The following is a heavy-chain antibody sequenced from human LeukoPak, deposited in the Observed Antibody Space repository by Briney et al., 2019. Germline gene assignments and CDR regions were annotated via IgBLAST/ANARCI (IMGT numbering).Heavy chain of an antibody. V-gene: IGHV4-34*01. Sequence: SETLSLTCAVYGGSFSGYYWSWIRQPPGKGRGWLGKINHSGSTNYNPSLKSRVTISVDTSKNQFSLKLSSVTAADTAVYYCARASYDYVWGSYRRYNWFDPWGQGTLVTVSS. D-gene: IGHD3-16*02. CDR1: GGSFSGYY. CDR3: ARASYDYVWGSYRRYNWFDP. CDR2: INHSGST. J-gene: IGHJ5*02.